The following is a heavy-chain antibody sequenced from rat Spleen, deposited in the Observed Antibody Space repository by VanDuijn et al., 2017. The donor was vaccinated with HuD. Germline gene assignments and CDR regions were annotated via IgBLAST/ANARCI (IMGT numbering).Heavy chain of an antibody. CDR3: TIHPRY. Sequence: QVQLKESGPGLVQPSQTLSLTCTVSGFSLIRYNVHWVRQPPGKGLEWMGRMRYNGDTSSNSALKSRLRISRDTSKNQVFLKMNSLQTDDTGTYYCTIHPRYWGQGVMVTVSS. V-gene: IGHV2-63*01. CDR2: MRYNGDT. J-gene: IGHJ2*01. CDR1: GFSLIRYN. D-gene: IGHD3-1*01.